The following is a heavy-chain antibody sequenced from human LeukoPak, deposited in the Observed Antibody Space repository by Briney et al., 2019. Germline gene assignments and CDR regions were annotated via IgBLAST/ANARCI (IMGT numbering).Heavy chain of an antibody. J-gene: IGHJ4*02. CDR2: ISSSSSYI. CDR3: AKDTAYDSSGYADY. Sequence: GGSLRLSCAASGFTFSSYSMNWVRQAPGKGLEWVSSISSSSSYIYYADSVKGRFTISRDNAKNSLYLQMNSLRAEDTALYYCAKDTAYDSSGYADYWGQGTLVTVSS. V-gene: IGHV3-21*04. D-gene: IGHD3-22*01. CDR1: GFTFSSYS.